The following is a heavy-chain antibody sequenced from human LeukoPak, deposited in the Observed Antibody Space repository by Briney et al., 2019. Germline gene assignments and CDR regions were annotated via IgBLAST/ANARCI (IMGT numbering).Heavy chain of an antibody. CDR2: IIPIFGTA. V-gene: IGHV1-69*05. Sequence: GASVKVSCKASGGTFSSYAISWVRQAPGQGLEWMGGIIPIFGTANYAQKFQGRVTITTDESTSTAYMELSSLRSEDTAVYYCARDGRQYYGSGSGAFDIWGQGTMVTVSS. J-gene: IGHJ3*02. CDR1: GGTFSSYA. CDR3: ARDGRQYYGSGSGAFDI. D-gene: IGHD3-10*01.